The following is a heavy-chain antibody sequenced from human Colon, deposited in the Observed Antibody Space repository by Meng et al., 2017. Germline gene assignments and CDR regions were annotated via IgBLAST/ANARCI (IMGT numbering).Heavy chain of an antibody. CDR3: AREGPIAVAGYDY. V-gene: IGHV4-61*01. J-gene: IGHJ4*02. Sequence: QGQLQESGPGLVRPSETLSLTCNVPGVSVKSGIYYWNWIRQPPGKTLEWIGYIYSSGSTTYNPSLKSRVTISLDTPKNQFSLKLTSVTAADTAVYYCAREGPIAVAGYDYWGQGTLVTVSS. D-gene: IGHD6-19*01. CDR2: IYSSGST. CDR1: GVSVKSGIYY.